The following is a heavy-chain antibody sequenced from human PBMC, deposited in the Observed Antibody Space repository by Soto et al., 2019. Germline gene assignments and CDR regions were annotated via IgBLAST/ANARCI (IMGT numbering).Heavy chain of an antibody. D-gene: IGHD2-15*01. CDR1: GFTFNNYW. V-gene: IGHV3-74*01. Sequence: EVQLVESGGGLVQPGGSLRLSCAASGFTFNNYWMHWVRQGPGKGLVWVSHINNDGSGTAYADSVKGRFTISRDNAKNTLYLQMNSLRVEDTAVYYCARGRTKDCSGGSCYYLFDYWGQGTLVTVSS. J-gene: IGHJ4*02. CDR3: ARGRTKDCSGGSCYYLFDY. CDR2: INNDGSGT.